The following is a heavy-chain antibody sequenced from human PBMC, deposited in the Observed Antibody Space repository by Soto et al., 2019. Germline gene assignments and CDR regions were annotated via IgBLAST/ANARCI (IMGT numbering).Heavy chain of an antibody. CDR1: GFTFSSYG. Sequence: GGSLRLSCAASGFTFSSYGMHWVRQAPGKGLEWVAVISYDGSNKYYADSVKGRFTISRDNSKNTMYLQMNSLRAEDAAVYYCAMYYYGSGSYYYFYYGMDVWGQGTTVTVSS. V-gene: IGHV3-30*03. D-gene: IGHD3-10*01. CDR3: AMYYYGSGSYYYFYYGMDV. J-gene: IGHJ6*02. CDR2: ISYDGSNK.